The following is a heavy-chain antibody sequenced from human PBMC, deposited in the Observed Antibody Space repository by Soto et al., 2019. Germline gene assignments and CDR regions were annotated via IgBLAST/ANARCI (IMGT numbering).Heavy chain of an antibody. CDR3: ARGGKQWLVLGFDY. CDR1: GGSISSSSYY. J-gene: IGHJ4*02. V-gene: IGHV4-39*01. CDR2: IYHSGST. Sequence: PSETLSLTCTVSGGSISSSSYYWGWIRQPPGKGLEWIGSIYHSGSTNYNPSLKSRFTISRDNSKNPLYLQMNSLRAEDTAVYYCARGGKQWLVLGFDYWGQGTLVTVSS. D-gene: IGHD6-19*01.